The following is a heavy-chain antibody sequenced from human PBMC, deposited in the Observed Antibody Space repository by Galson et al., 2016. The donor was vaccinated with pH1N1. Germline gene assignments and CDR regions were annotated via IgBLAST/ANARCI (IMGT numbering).Heavy chain of an antibody. V-gene: IGHV4-38-2*01. Sequence: ETLSLTCAVSGDSIGRHYNWGWVRQPPGKGLEWIGSFSHSGNTFYNPSLKSRVTIFIDTPKNQFSLNLNTVTAADMAVYYFVRHFEEFIGSCFDFWGQGALVSVSS. D-gene: IGHD1-26*01. CDR3: VRHFEEFIGSCFDF. J-gene: IGHJ4*02. CDR1: GDSIGRHYN. CDR2: FSHSGNT.